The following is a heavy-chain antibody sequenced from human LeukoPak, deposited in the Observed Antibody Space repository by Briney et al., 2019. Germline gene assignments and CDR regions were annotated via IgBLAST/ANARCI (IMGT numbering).Heavy chain of an antibody. J-gene: IGHJ1*01. D-gene: IGHD3-3*01. CDR2: IYHSGST. V-gene: IGHV4-30-2*01. CDR3: ASNDLWSGYYI. CDR1: RGSISSGGYY. Sequence: PSQTLSLTCTVSRGSISSGGYYWSWIRQPPGKGLEWIGYIYHSGSTYYNPSLKSRVTISVDRSKNQFSLKLSSGTAADTAVYYCASNDLWSGYYIWGQGTLVTVSS.